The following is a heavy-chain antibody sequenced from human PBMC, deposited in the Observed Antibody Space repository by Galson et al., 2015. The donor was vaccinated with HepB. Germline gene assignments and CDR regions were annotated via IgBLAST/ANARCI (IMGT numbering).Heavy chain of an antibody. CDR2: IYSGGST. CDR3: ARALLLADRSSYWYFDL. CDR1: GFTVSSNY. V-gene: IGHV3-53*01. J-gene: IGHJ2*01. Sequence: SLRLSCAASGFTVSSNYMSWVRQAPGKGLEWVSVIYSGGSTYYADSVKGRFTISRDNSKNTLYLQMNSLRAEDTAVYYCARALLLADRSSYWYFDLWGRGTLVTVSS. D-gene: IGHD3-22*01.